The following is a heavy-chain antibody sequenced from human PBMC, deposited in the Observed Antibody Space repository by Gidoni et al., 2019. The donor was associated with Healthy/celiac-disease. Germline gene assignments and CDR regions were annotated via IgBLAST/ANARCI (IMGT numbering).Heavy chain of an antibody. V-gene: IGHV4-61*02. CDR3: AREPYGVYYGSGSYYPPYNWFDP. J-gene: IGHJ5*02. Sequence: QVQLQESGPGLVKPSQTLSLTCTVSGGSISSGSYYWSWIRQPAGKGLEWIGRIYTSGSTNYNPSLKSRVTISVDTSKNQFSLKLSSVTAADTAVYYCAREPYGVYYGSGSYYPPYNWFDPWGQGTLVTVSS. CDR2: IYTSGST. CDR1: GGSISSGSYY. D-gene: IGHD3-10*01.